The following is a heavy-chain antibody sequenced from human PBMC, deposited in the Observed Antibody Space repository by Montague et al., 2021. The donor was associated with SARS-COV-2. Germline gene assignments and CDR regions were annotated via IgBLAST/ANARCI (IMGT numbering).Heavy chain of an antibody. CDR1: GASISSGAYY. V-gene: IGHV4-61*02. CDR3: ARDAPAAYDYDNSGLRH. D-gene: IGHD3-22*01. CDR2: LFVSGRT. J-gene: IGHJ4*02. Sequence: TLSLTCSVSGASISSGAYYWSWIRQPAGKGLEWIGRLFVSGRTSYNPSLKSRVTMSVDTSKKQVSLKLRSVTAADTAVYYCARDAPAAYDYDNSGLRHWGQGTLITVSS.